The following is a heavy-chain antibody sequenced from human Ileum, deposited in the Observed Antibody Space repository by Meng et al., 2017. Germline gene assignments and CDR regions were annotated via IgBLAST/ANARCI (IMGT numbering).Heavy chain of an antibody. CDR2: TYYNGSP. CDR1: GGSFSSDNYY. J-gene: IGHJ4*02. Sequence: QVQLQESGPGLVKPSQTLSLTCSVSGGSFSSDNYYWTWIRQTPGKGLEWIGLTYYNGSPFYNPSLRRRVTISVDTSKDQFSLKLTSVTAADTAVYYCARERRHYYGSGSFDYWGQGILVTVSS. D-gene: IGHD3-10*01. CDR3: ARERRHYYGSGSFDY. V-gene: IGHV4-30-4*01.